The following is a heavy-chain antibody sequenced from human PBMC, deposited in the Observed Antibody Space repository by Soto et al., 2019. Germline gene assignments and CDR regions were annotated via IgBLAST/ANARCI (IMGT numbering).Heavy chain of an antibody. CDR2: ISSSAGTT. CDR1: GFTFSFYP. V-gene: IGHV3-23*01. J-gene: IGHJ6*02. CDR3: AKETYYYYGMDV. Sequence: GGSLRLSCAASGFTFSFYPMSWVRQAPGKGLEWVSGISSSAGTTYYADSVKGRFTISRDNSKNTLYLQMNSLRAEDTALYYCAKETYYYYGMDVWGQGTTVTVSS.